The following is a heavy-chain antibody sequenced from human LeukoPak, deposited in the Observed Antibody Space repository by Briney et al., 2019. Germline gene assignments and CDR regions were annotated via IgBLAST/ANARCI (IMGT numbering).Heavy chain of an antibody. Sequence: ASVKVSCKASGYTFTSYGISWVRQAPGQGLEWMGWISAYNGNTNYAQKLQGRVTMTTDTSTSTAYMELRSLRSDDTAVYYCAQIPGQKYYYGSGSLDPWGQGTLVTVSS. CDR3: AQIPGQKYYYGSGSLDP. CDR1: GYTFTSYG. D-gene: IGHD3-10*01. J-gene: IGHJ5*02. V-gene: IGHV1-18*01. CDR2: ISAYNGNT.